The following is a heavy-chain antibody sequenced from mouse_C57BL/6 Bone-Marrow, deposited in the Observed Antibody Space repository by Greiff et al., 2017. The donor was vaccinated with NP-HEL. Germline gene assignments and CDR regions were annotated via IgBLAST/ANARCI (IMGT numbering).Heavy chain of an antibody. Sequence: QVQLQQPGAELVKPGASVKLSCKASGYTFTSYWMHWVKQRPGQGLEWIGMIHPNSSSTNYNEKFKSKATLTVDKSSSTAYMQLSSLTSEDSAVYYCAREKYYGPRVYWGQGTSVTVSS. V-gene: IGHV1-64*01. CDR3: AREKYYGPRVY. D-gene: IGHD1-1*02. CDR1: GYTFTSYW. CDR2: IHPNSSST. J-gene: IGHJ4*01.